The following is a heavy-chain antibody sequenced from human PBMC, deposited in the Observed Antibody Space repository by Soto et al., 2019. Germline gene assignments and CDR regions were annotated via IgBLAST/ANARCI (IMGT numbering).Heavy chain of an antibody. J-gene: IGHJ4*02. Sequence: SKTLSLTCTVSGGSISSYYWSWIRQPPGKGLEWIGYIYYSGSTNYNPSLKSRVTISVDTSKNQFSLKLSSVTAADTAVYYCARGVVVPAAIPPTTFDYWGQGTLVTVSS. CDR1: GGSISSYY. V-gene: IGHV4-59*01. CDR3: ARGVVVPAAIPPTTFDY. D-gene: IGHD2-2*02. CDR2: IYYSGST.